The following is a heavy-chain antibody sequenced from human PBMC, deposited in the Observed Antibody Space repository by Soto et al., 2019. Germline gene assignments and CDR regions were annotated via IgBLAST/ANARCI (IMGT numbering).Heavy chain of an antibody. Sequence: GGSLRLSCAASGFTFSSYAMSWVRQAPGKGLEWVSAISGSGGSTYDADSVKGRFTISRDNSKNTLYLQMNSLRAEDTAVYYCAKDLPIWFGEPDYYYYGMDVWGQGTTVTVSS. CDR3: AKDLPIWFGEPDYYYYGMDV. V-gene: IGHV3-23*01. J-gene: IGHJ6*02. CDR1: GFTFSSYA. D-gene: IGHD3-10*01. CDR2: ISGSGGST.